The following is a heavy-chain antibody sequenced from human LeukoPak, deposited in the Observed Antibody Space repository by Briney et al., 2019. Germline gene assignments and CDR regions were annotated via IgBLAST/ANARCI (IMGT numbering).Heavy chain of an antibody. J-gene: IGHJ4*01. Sequence: GGSLRLSCAASGFTFSTYAMTWVRQAPGKGLEWVSTVSGSGGSTYYAESVKGRFTISRDNSKDTLFQDMNTLRGEDTAVYYCASTHTRDRVFDYWGQGTLVTVSS. V-gene: IGHV3-23*01. CDR3: ASTHTRDRVFDY. CDR2: VSGSGGST. CDR1: GFTFSTYA. D-gene: IGHD2-15*01.